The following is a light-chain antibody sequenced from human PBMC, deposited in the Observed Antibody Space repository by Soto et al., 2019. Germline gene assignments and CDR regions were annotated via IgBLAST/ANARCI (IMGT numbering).Light chain of an antibody. Sequence: QSVLSQPASVSGSPGQSITISCTETSSDVGAYNHVSWYQHHPGKAPKLMIYEVSNRPSGLSDRFSGSKSGNTASLTISGLQAEDEADYYCCSYTVSTTFVFGSGTKLTVL. CDR2: EVS. J-gene: IGLJ1*01. CDR1: SSDVGAYNH. CDR3: CSYTVSTTFV. V-gene: IGLV2-14*01.